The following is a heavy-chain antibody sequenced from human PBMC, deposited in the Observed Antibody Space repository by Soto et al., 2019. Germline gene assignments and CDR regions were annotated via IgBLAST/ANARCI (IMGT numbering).Heavy chain of an antibody. D-gene: IGHD3-22*01. Sequence: SVKVSCKASGGTFSSYAISWVRQAPGQGLEWMGGIIPIFGTANYAQKFQGRVTITADESTSTAYMELSSLRSEDTAVYYCAIATSVVVILDYYYYGMDVWGQGTTVTVSS. J-gene: IGHJ6*02. CDR3: AIATSVVVILDYYYYGMDV. CDR2: IIPIFGTA. V-gene: IGHV1-69*13. CDR1: GGTFSSYA.